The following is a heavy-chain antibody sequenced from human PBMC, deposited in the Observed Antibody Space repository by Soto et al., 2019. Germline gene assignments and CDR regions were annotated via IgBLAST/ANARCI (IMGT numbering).Heavy chain of an antibody. CDR3: ASHFTGVLVLGTSPPGGDNYGWDV. J-gene: IGHJ6*02. V-gene: IGHV1-69*02. CDR1: GGTFSRYT. CDR2: IIPILDIP. Sequence: QVQLVQSGAEVKKPGSSVKVSCKASGGTFSRYTFTWVRQAPGQGLEWMGRIIPILDIPNYAQNFQGRVTITAAKSTSTADMELSSLRSDDTAVYYCASHFTGVLVLGTSPPGGDNYGWDVWGQGTTVTVSS. D-gene: IGHD2-8*02.